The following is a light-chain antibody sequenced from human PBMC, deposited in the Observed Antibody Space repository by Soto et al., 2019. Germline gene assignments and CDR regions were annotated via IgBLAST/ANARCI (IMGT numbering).Light chain of an antibody. CDR1: SSDVGGYNY. CDR3: SSYAGSSAAVV. V-gene: IGLV2-8*01. CDR2: EVN. Sequence: QSLLTQPPSASGSPGQSVTISCTGTSSDVGGYNYVSWYQQHPGKAPRLMIYEVNKRPSGVPDRFSGSKSGNTASLTVSGLQAEDEADYYCSSYAGSSAAVVFGGGTQLTVL. J-gene: IGLJ2*01.